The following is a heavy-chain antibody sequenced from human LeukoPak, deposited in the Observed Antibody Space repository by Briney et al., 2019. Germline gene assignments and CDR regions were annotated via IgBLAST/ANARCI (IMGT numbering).Heavy chain of an antibody. D-gene: IGHD5-12*01. CDR2: IYHSGST. J-gene: IGHJ5*02. V-gene: IGHV4-30-2*01. CDR3: ARENIVVARKQNWFDP. CDR1: GGSSSSGGYS. Sequence: PSETLSLTCAVSGGSSSSGGYSLSWIRQPPGKGLEWIVYIYHSGSTYYNPSLKSRVTISVDRSKNQFSLKLSSVTAADTAVYYCARENIVVARKQNWFDPWGQGTLVTVSS.